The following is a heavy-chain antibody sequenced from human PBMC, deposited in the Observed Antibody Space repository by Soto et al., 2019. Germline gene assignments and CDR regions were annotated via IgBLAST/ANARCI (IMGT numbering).Heavy chain of an antibody. D-gene: IGHD3-10*01. CDR1: GYTFTSYA. J-gene: IGHJ4*02. CDR2: INAGNGNT. CDR3: AGEYYGSGSYYFDS. V-gene: IGHV1-3*01. Sequence: QVQLVQSGAEVKKPGASVKVSCKASGYTFTSYAIHWVRQAPGQRLEWMGWINAGNGNTKYSQKFQGRVTITRDTSASTAYMELSSLRSEDTAVYYCAGEYYGSGSYYFDSWGQGTLVTVSS.